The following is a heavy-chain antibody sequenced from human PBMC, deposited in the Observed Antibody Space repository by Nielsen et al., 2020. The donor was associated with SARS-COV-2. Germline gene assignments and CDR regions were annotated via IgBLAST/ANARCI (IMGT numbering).Heavy chain of an antibody. Sequence: RQSPSRGLEGLGRTYYRSKWYNDYAVSVKSRITINPDTSKNQFSLHLNSVTPEDTAVYYCARARGAYGDYYYYYYTDVWGKGTTVTVSS. J-gene: IGHJ6*03. V-gene: IGHV6-1*01. D-gene: IGHD4-17*01. CDR2: TYYRSKWYN. CDR3: ARARGAYGDYYYYYYTDV.